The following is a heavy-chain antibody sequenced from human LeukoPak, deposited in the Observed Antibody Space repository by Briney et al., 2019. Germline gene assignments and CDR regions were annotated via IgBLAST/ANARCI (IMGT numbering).Heavy chain of an antibody. CDR1: GFIFRNYA. CDR3: AKRGDYDILTGYYVSDF. V-gene: IGHV3-23*01. Sequence: GGSLRLSCAASGFIFRNYAMSWVRQAPGKGLEWVSAITGSGDTTYYADSVKGRFTISRDNSKNTLYVEMNTLRAEDTAVYYCAKRGDYDILTGYYVSDFWGQGTLVTVSS. D-gene: IGHD3-9*01. J-gene: IGHJ4*02. CDR2: ITGSGDTT.